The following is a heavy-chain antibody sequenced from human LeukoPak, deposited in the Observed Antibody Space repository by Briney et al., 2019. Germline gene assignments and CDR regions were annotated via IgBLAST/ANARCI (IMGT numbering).Heavy chain of an antibody. J-gene: IGHJ4*02. CDR1: GFTFSDYS. V-gene: IGHV3-21*04. Sequence: GGSLRLSCAASGFTFSDYSMNWVRQAPGKGLEWVSAIIKSGSHIYYADSVRGRFTISRDNFKNTLYLQMNSLRADDTAIYYCARVIRYGSGNYYYFDYWGQGTLVTVSS. D-gene: IGHD3-10*01. CDR2: IIKSGSHI. CDR3: ARVIRYGSGNYYYFDY.